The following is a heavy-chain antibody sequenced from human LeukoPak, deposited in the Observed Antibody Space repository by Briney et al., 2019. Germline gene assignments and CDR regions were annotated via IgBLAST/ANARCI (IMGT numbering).Heavy chain of an antibody. V-gene: IGHV1-3*01. CDR2: INADDGNT. J-gene: IGHJ4*02. CDR1: GYIFTTYA. D-gene: IGHD3-10*01. CDR3: ARGGYYYGSGSYSDFDY. Sequence: GASVKVSCKTSGYIFTTYAIHWVRQAPGRGLEWMGLINADDGNTRYSQRFQGRVTITRDTSANTAYMELSSPRSEDTAVYYCARGGYYYGSGSYSDFDYWGQGTLVTVSS.